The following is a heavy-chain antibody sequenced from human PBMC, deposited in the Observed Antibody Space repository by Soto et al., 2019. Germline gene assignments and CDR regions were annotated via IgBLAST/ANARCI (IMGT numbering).Heavy chain of an antibody. D-gene: IGHD3-9*01. CDR1: GFTFSSYA. CDR2: ISDTGGST. J-gene: IGHJ3*02. V-gene: IGHV3-23*01. Sequence: LRLSCVASGFTFSSYAMSWVRQAPGKGLEWVSAISDTGGSTYYADSVKGRFTISRDNSKNTLYLQMNSLRAEDTAVYYCAKDTSGNSDAFDIWGQGTMVTVSS. CDR3: AKDTSGNSDAFDI.